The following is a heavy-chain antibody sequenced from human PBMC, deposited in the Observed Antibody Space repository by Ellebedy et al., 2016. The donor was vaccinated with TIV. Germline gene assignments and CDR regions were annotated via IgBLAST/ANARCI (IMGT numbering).Heavy chain of an antibody. Sequence: SETLSLTCTVSGGSISSYYWSWIRQPPGKGLEWIGYIYYSGSTNYNPSLKSRVTISVDTSKNQFSLKLSSVTAADTAVYYCARDFHYDILTGQVHRFAFDIWGQGTMVTVSS. V-gene: IGHV4-59*01. J-gene: IGHJ3*02. CDR1: GGSISSYY. D-gene: IGHD3-9*01. CDR2: IYYSGST. CDR3: ARDFHYDILTGQVHRFAFDI.